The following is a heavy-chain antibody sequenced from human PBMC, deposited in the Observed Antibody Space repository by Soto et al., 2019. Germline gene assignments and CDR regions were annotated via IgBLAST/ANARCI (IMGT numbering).Heavy chain of an antibody. CDR1: GFTFSDYY. J-gene: IGHJ4*02. CDR3: ARMDDSGEIGLDY. D-gene: IGHD3-22*01. CDR2: ISRSSSYT. Sequence: GGSLRLSCAASGFTFSDYYMSWIRQAPGKGLEWVSYISRSSSYTNYADSVKGRFTISRENDKNSLYLQMNSLRAEDTAVYYCARMDDSGEIGLDYWGQGTPVTVSS. V-gene: IGHV3-11*06.